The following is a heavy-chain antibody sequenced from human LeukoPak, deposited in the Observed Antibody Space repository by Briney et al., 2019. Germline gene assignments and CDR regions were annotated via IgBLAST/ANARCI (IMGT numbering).Heavy chain of an antibody. V-gene: IGHV3-30*04. CDR1: GFTFSSYA. CDR3: ARGEMGGSMWCGGSCYWWGGYYGMDV. Sequence: PGGSLRLSCAASGFTFSSYAMHWVRQAPGKGLEWVAVISYDGSNKYYADSVKGRFTISRDNSKNTLYLQMNSLRAEDTAVYYCARGEMGGSMWCGGSCYWWGGYYGMDVWGKGTTVTVSS. D-gene: IGHD2-15*01. J-gene: IGHJ6*04. CDR2: ISYDGSNK.